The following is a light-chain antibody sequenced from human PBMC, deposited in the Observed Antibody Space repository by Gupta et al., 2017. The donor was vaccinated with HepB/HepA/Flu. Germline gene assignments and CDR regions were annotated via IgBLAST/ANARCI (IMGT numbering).Light chain of an antibody. CDR1: QGVLKSCNNENC. Sequence: DIVMTQSPESLAVSLGERATINCKASQGVLKSCNNENCLAWYQQKPGQPPKLLIYWTSTRESGVPDRFSGSGSGTNFTLTISSLQAEDVATDYCQQVDNALLTFGPGTTVDI. CDR3: QQVDNALLT. J-gene: IGKJ3*01. CDR2: WTS. V-gene: IGKV4-1*01.